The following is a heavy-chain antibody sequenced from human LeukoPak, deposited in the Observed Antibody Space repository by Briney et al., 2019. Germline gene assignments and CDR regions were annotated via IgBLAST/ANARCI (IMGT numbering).Heavy chain of an antibody. CDR2: INPNSGVA. V-gene: IGHV1-2*02. Sequence: GASVKVSCKASGYTFTGSYMHWVRQAPGQGLEWMGWINPNSGVANYAQKFQGRVTMTRDTSISTAYMELSSLKSDDTAVYYCAKEQFMGGVSFDYWGQGTLVTVSS. CDR3: AKEQFMGGVSFDY. D-gene: IGHD3-16*01. CDR1: GYTFTGSY. J-gene: IGHJ4*02.